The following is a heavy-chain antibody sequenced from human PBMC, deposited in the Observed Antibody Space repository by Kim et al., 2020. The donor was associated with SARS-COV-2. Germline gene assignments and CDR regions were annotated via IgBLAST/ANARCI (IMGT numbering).Heavy chain of an antibody. Sequence: ASVKVSCKASGYTFTSYDMHWVRQAPGQGLEWMGRINPSGGSTSYAQKFQGRVTITRDSSTSTVYMELSSLRSEDTAVYYCARALLTDYSPFDYWGQGTLVTVSS. J-gene: IGHJ4*03. D-gene: IGHD3-9*01. CDR3: ARALLTDYSPFDY. V-gene: IGHV1-46*01. CDR2: INPSGGST. CDR1: GYTFTSYD.